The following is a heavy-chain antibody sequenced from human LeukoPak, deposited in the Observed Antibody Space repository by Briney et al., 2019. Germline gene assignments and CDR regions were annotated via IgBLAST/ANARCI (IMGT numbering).Heavy chain of an antibody. J-gene: IGHJ4*02. CDR1: GFRFNNYA. V-gene: IGHV3-23*01. CDR2: ISGSGAMT. Sequence: PGGSLRLSCAASGFRFNNYAMNWVRQTPGRGLEWVSRISGSGAMTYYADSVKGRFTISRDNSKNTLFLQVNILRAEDTAVYYCAKAVKWLAARYYFDYWGQGTLVTVPS. CDR3: AKAVKWLAARYYFDY. D-gene: IGHD6-19*01.